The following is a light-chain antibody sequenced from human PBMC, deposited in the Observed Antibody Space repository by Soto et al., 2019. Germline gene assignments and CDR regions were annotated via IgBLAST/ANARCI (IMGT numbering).Light chain of an antibody. CDR3: QQRSNWPRT. V-gene: IGKV3-11*01. Sequence: EIVLTQSPATLSLSPGERATLSCRATQSVSSYLAWYQQKPGQAPRLLIYDASNRATGIPARFSGGGSGTDFTLTISSLEPEDFAVYYCQQRSNWPRTFGQGTQREIQ. J-gene: IGKJ2*01. CDR1: QSVSSY. CDR2: DAS.